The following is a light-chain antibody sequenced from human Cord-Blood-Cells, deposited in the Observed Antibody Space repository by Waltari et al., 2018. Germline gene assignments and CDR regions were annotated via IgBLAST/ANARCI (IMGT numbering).Light chain of an antibody. V-gene: IGKV3-15*01. J-gene: IGKJ1*01. Sequence: EIVMTQSPATLSVSPGGRATLSCRASPSVSSNLAWYQQKPGQAPRLLIYGASTRATGIPARVSGSGSGTEFTLTISSLQSEDFAVYYCQQYNNWPRTFGQGTKVEIK. CDR1: PSVSSN. CDR2: GAS. CDR3: QQYNNWPRT.